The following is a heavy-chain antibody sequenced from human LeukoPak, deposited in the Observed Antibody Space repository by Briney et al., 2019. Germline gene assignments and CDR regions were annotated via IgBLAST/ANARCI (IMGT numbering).Heavy chain of an antibody. D-gene: IGHD3-10*01. J-gene: IGHJ4*02. CDR2: ISSSGRTI. CDR1: GFTSSSYE. Sequence: GGSLRLSCAASGFTSSSYEMNWVNQAPGEGRGWVSYISSSGRTIYYADSVKGRFTISRDNAKNSLYLQMNSLRAEDTAVYYCARGPRDYYGSGSYYKVIDYWGQGTLVTVSS. V-gene: IGHV3-48*03. CDR3: ARGPRDYYGSGSYYKVIDY.